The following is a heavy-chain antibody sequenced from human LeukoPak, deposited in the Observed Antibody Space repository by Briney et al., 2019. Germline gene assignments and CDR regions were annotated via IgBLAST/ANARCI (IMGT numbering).Heavy chain of an antibody. CDR3: ARNFDV. CDR1: GFTFSSYS. V-gene: IGHV3-23*01. J-gene: IGHJ3*01. CDR2: ISTSGGST. Sequence: GGSLRLSCVASGFTFSSYSMSWVRQAPGKGLEWVSDISTSGGSTYYAASVKGRFTISRDNSKNTLYLQMNSLRDEDTAIYYCARNFDVWGQGTMVTVSS.